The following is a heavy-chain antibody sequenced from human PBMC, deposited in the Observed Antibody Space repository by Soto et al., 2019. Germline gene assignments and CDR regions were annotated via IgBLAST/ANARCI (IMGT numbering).Heavy chain of an antibody. CDR2: ISAYNVNT. Sequence: QVQLVQSGAEVKKPGASVKVSCKASGYTFTSYGISWVRQAPGQGLEWMGWISAYNVNTNYAQKLHGRVTMTTETSTRTDYMALRSMRSDDTAVYYCARVVRYDFWSGYSPYYYMAVWGKGTTVTVSS. CDR1: GYTFTSYG. CDR3: ARVVRYDFWSGYSPYYYMAV. V-gene: IGHV1-18*01. J-gene: IGHJ6*03. D-gene: IGHD3-3*01.